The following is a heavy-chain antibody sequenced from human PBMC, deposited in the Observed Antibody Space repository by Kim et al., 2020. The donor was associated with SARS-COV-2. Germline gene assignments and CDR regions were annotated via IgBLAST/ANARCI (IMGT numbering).Heavy chain of an antibody. V-gene: IGHV3-15*01. CDR3: QSFVSAPYGLDV. CDR1: GFTLTNAY. J-gene: IGHJ6*02. Sequence: GGSLRLSCAASGFTLTNAYMSWVRQAPGKGLEWVGLIKSKTDGGTSHYAAPVQGRFTISSADSKNTLHLQINRLKAEDTAEYYCQSFVSAPYGLDVVGRG. CDR2: IKSKTDGGTS. D-gene: IGHD3-16*01.